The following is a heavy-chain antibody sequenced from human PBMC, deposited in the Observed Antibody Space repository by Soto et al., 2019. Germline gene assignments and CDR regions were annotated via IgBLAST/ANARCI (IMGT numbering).Heavy chain of an antibody. Sequence: QVQLQESGPGLVKPSETLSLTCTVSGGSVSSGSYYWSWIRQPPGKGLEWIGYIYYSGSTNYNPSLKSRVTISVDTSKNQFSLKLSSVTAADTAVYYCASFSIAAAGWGLGVGSNYCYGMDVWGQGTTVTVSS. V-gene: IGHV4-61*01. CDR1: GGSVSSGSYY. CDR3: ASFSIAAAGWGLGVGSNYCYGMDV. J-gene: IGHJ6*02. D-gene: IGHD6-13*01. CDR2: IYYSGST.